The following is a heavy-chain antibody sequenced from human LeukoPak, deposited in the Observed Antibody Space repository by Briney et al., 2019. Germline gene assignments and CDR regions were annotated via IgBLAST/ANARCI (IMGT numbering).Heavy chain of an antibody. CDR3: ARGIENWDY. Sequence: GASVKVSCKASGYTFTGYYMHWVRQATGQGLEWMGWMNPNSGNTGYAQKFQGRVTMTRNTSISTAYMELSSLRSEDTAVYYCARGIENWDYWGQGTLVTVSS. V-gene: IGHV1-8*02. J-gene: IGHJ4*02. D-gene: IGHD1-1*01. CDR2: MNPNSGNT. CDR1: GYTFTGYY.